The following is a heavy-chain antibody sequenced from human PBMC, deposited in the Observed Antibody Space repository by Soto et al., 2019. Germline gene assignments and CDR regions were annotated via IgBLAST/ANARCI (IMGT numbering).Heavy chain of an antibody. CDR2: ISGSGGST. J-gene: IGHJ5*02. V-gene: IGHV3-23*01. D-gene: IGHD3-16*02. Sequence: GGSLRLSCAASGFTFSSYAMSWVRQAPGKGLEWVSAISGSGGSTYYADSVKGRFTISRDNSKNTLYLQMNSLRAEDTAVYYCARVYDYVWGSYRPHNWFDPWGQGTLVTVSS. CDR3: ARVYDYVWGSYRPHNWFDP. CDR1: GFTFSSYA.